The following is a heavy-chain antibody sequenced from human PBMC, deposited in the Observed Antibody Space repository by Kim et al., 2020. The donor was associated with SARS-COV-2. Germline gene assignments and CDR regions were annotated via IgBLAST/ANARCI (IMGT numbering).Heavy chain of an antibody. Sequence: SETLSLTCAVYGGSFSGYYWSWIRQPPGKGLEWIGEINHSGSTNYNPSLKSRVTISVDTSKNQFSLKLSSVTAADTAVYYCARGMSWSPFWPRSAEYFQ. CDR3: ARGMSWSPFWPRSAEYFQ. CDR1: GGSFSGYY. CDR2: INHSGST. J-gene: IGHJ1*01. V-gene: IGHV4-34*01. D-gene: IGHD3-3*01.